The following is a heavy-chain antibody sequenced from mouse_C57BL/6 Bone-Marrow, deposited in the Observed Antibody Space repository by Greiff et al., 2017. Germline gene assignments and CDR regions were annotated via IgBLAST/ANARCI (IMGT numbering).Heavy chain of an antibody. J-gene: IGHJ1*03. D-gene: IGHD2-2*01. CDR2: IDPENGDA. V-gene: IGHV14-4*01. Sequence: VQLKQSGAELVRPGASVTLSCTASGFNIKDDYMHWVKQRPEQGLEWIGWIDPENGDAEYASKFQGKATITADTSSNTAYLQRSSLTSEDTAVYYCTTWLRRWWYFDVWGTGTTVTVSS. CDR1: GFNIKDDY. CDR3: TTWLRRWWYFDV.